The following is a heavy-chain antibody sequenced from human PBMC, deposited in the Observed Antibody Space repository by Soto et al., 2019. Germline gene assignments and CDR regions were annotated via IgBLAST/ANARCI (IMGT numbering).Heavy chain of an antibody. D-gene: IGHD6-13*01. V-gene: IGHV3-23*01. J-gene: IGHJ5*02. CDR3: AKEPAIAASGPGYNWLAP. Sequence: PGGSLRLSCAASGFTFSSYAMSWVRQAPGKGLEWVSAISYFGGSTFYADSVKGRFTISRDNSKNTLYLQMNSLRAEDTAVYYCAKEPAIAASGPGYNWLAPWGQGTLVTVSS. CDR2: ISYFGGST. CDR1: GFTFSSYA.